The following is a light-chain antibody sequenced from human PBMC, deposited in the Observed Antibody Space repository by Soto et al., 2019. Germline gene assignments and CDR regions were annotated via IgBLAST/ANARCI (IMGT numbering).Light chain of an antibody. CDR3: QQYYSTLLT. V-gene: IGKV4-1*01. J-gene: IGKJ4*01. CDR1: QNILHSSNNKHC. Sequence: DIVMTQSPDSLAVSLGERATINCKSSQNILHSSNNKHCLAWYQQKPGQPPKLLIYWASTRQSGVPDRFRGSGSGTDFTLTISSLQAEDVATYYCQQYYSTLLTFGGGTKVEIK. CDR2: WAS.